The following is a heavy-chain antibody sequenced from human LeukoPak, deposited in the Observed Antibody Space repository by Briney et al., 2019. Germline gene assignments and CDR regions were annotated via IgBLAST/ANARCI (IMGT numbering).Heavy chain of an antibody. CDR2: ISYDGSNK. J-gene: IGHJ3*02. V-gene: IGHV3-30-3*01. CDR1: GFTFSSYA. CDR3: AKDQTPTDAFDI. Sequence: SGGSLRLSCAASGFTFSSYAMHWVRQAPGKGLEWVAVISYDGSNKYYADSVKGRFTISRDNSKNTLYLQMNSLRAEDTAVYYCAKDQTPTDAFDIWGQGTMVTVSS.